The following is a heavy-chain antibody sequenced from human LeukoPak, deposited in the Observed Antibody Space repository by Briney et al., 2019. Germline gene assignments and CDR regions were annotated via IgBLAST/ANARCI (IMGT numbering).Heavy chain of an antibody. Sequence: SVKVSCKASGGTFSSYAISWVRQAPGQGLEWMGGIIPIFGTANYAQKFQGRVTITTDESTSTAYMELSSLRSEDTAVYFRARERSSSSPFDYWGQGTLVTVSS. CDR3: ARERSSSSPFDY. J-gene: IGHJ4*02. CDR2: IIPIFGTA. D-gene: IGHD6-6*01. V-gene: IGHV1-69*05. CDR1: GGTFSSYA.